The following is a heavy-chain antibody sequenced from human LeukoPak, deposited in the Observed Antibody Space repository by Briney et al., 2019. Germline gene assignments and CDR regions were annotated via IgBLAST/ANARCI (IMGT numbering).Heavy chain of an antibody. D-gene: IGHD1-26*01. V-gene: IGHV4-38-2*01. Sequence: PSETLSLTCAVSGYSISSGYYRGWIRQPPGKGLEWIGSIYHSGSTYYNPSLKSRVTISVDTSKNQFSLKLSSVTAADTAVYYCASRGATINYGAREPLVTVPS. J-gene: IGHJ4*02. CDR1: GYSISSGYY. CDR3: ASRGATINY. CDR2: IYHSGST.